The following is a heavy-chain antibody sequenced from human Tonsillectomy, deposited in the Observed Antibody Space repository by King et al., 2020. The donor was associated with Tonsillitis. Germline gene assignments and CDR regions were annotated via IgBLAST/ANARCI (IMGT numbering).Heavy chain of an antibody. CDR1: GFTFSSYW. Sequence: VQLVESGGGLVQPGGSLRLSCAASGFTFSSYWMSWVRQAPRKGLEWVANIKQDGSEKNYVDSVKGRFTISRDNAKNSLYRQMNSLRAEDTAVYYCARGRGYSGYNPFWGQGTLVTVSS. CDR3: ARGRGYSGYNPF. V-gene: IGHV3-7*01. CDR2: IKQDGSEK. J-gene: IGHJ4*02. D-gene: IGHD5-12*01.